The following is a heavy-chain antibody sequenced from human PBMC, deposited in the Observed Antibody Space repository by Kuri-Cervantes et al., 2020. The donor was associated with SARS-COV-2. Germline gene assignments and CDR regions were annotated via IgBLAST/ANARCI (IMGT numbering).Heavy chain of an antibody. CDR2: ISGYNGNT. CDR3: ARDRYCANTTCSLSP. J-gene: IGHJ1*01. V-gene: IGHV1-18*01. CDR1: GYTFTNYG. Sequence: ASVKVSCKASGYTFTNYGISWVRQAPGQGLEWMGWISGYNGNTEYTQKLQGRATMTTDTSTSTAYMELRSLRSDDTAVYFCARDRYCANTTCSLSPWGQGTLVTVSS. D-gene: IGHD2-2*01.